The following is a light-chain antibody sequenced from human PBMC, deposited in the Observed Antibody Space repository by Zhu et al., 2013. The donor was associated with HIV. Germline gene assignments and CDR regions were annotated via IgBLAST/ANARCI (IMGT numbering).Light chain of an antibody. CDR2: GAS. J-gene: IGKJ1*01. CDR1: ESVGNY. CDR3: QQYGSSPT. Sequence: EIVLTQSPATLSLSPGEGATLSCRASESVGNYLAWYQHKPGQAPRLLIYGASSRATGIPDRFSGSGSGTDFTLTISRLEPEDFAVYYCQQYGSSPTFGQGTKVEIK. V-gene: IGKV3-20*01.